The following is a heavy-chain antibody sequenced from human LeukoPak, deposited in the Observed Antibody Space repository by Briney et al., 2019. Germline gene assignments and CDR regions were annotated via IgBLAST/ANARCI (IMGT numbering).Heavy chain of an antibody. CDR1: GYTFTDYY. D-gene: IGHD3-10*01. Sequence: ASVNVSCKASGYTFTDYYMYWVRQAPGQGLEWMGLINPNSGGTNYAQKFQGRVTMTRDTSISTAYMELSRLRSDDTAVYYCARGGGTMVRLFDYWGQGTLVTVSS. CDR2: INPNSGGT. CDR3: ARGGGTMVRLFDY. J-gene: IGHJ4*02. V-gene: IGHV1-2*02.